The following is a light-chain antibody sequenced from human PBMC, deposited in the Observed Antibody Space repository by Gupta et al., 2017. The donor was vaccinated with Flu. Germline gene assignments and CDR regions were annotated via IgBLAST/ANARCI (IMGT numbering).Light chain of an antibody. J-gene: IGLJ3*02. V-gene: IGLV2-14*04. Sequence: ISCTGTSSDVGRYNYVSWYQQHPGKAPKLMIYDVSNRPSGVSNRFSGSKSGNTASLPISGLQAEDEADYYCRSYTTSRTWVFGGGAKLTVL. CDR2: DVS. CDR3: RSYTTSRTWV. CDR1: SSDVGRYNY.